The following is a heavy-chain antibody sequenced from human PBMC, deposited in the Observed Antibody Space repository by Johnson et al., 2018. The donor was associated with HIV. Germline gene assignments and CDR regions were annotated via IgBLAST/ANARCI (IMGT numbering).Heavy chain of an antibody. CDR2: ISYDGTNK. CDR1: GFTFSNYP. CDR3: ARGYNFWSGYYFDVFDI. Sequence: QVQLVESGGGLIQPGRSLRLSCAASGFTFSNYPMYWVRQAPGKGLEWLAFISYDGTNKDNADSVKGRFTISRDNSKNTLYLQMNSLRPEDTAVYYCARGYNFWSGYYFDVFDIWGQGTMVTVSP. D-gene: IGHD3-3*01. J-gene: IGHJ3*02. V-gene: IGHV3-30-3*01.